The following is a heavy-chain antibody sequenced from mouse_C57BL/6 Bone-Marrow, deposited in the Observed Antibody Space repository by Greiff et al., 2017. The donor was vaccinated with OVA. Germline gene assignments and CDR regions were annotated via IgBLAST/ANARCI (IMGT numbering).Heavy chain of an antibody. CDR3: ARERDFDV. CDR2: INYDGSST. V-gene: IGHV5-16*01. J-gene: IGHJ1*03. Sequence: VESEGGLVQPGSSMKLSCTASGFTFSDYYMAWVRQVPEKGLEWVANINYDGSSTYYLDSLKSRFIISRDDAKNILYLQMSSLKSEDTATYYCARERDFDVWGTGTTVTVSS. CDR1: GFTFSDYY.